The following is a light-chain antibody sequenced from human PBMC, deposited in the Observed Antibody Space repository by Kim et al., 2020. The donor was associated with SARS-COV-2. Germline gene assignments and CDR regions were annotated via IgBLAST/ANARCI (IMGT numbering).Light chain of an antibody. CDR2: QDT. V-gene: IGLV3-1*01. J-gene: IGLJ2*01. CDR3: QVWDSSTTV. CDR1: GLGHKY. Sequence: VSPAQTASITCSGDGLGHKYVDWYRQKPGQSPEVVNYQDTQRPSGIPERFSDSNSGNTATLTISGTQDVDEADYYWQVWDSSTTVFGGGTQLTVL.